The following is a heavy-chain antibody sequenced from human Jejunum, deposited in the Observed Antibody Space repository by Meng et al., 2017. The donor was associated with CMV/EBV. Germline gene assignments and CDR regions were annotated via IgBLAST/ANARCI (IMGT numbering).Heavy chain of an antibody. V-gene: IGHV1-69*12. CDR1: GGSFNNYA. CDR2: IIAIFKTP. D-gene: IGHD3-22*01. J-gene: IGHJ4*02. Sequence: QVQLAQSGAEVKKPGSSVRISCQSSGGSFNNYALSWVRQAPGQGLEWMGGIIAIFKTPNYAQKFQGRLTITADASSGTTYMDLTRLTSDDTAVYYCARDLSGYYSFVDYWGQGTLVTVAS. CDR3: ARDLSGYYSFVDY.